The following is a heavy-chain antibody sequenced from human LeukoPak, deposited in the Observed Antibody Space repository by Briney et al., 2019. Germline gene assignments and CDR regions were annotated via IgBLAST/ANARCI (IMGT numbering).Heavy chain of an antibody. D-gene: IGHD3-10*01. CDR1: GGTFSSYA. CDR3: ASRDGGSGSYYSPRYYGMDV. V-gene: IGHV1-69*01. Sequence: ASVKVSCKASGGTFSSYAISWVRQAPGQGLEWMGGIIPIFGTANYAQKFQGRVTITADESTSTAYMELSSLRSEDTAVYYCASRDGGSGSYYSPRYYGMDVWGQGTTVTVSS. CDR2: IIPIFGTA. J-gene: IGHJ6*02.